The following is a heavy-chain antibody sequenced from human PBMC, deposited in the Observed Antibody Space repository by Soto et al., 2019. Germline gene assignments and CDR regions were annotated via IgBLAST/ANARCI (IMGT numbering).Heavy chain of an antibody. Sequence: GGSLRLSCAASGFTFSSYAMSWVRQAPGKGLEWVSAISGSGGSTYYADSVMGRFTISRDNSKNTLYLQMNSLRAEDTAVYYCAKALSGDIVATFDYWGQGTLVTVSS. CDR1: GFTFSSYA. V-gene: IGHV3-23*01. CDR2: ISGSGGST. CDR3: AKALSGDIVATFDY. J-gene: IGHJ4*02. D-gene: IGHD5-12*01.